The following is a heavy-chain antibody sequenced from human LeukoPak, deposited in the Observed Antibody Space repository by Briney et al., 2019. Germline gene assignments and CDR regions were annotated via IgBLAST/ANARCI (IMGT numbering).Heavy chain of an antibody. CDR3: ARSNSGYDFFGY. CDR2: IFYSWST. V-gene: IGHV4-59*01. D-gene: IGHD5-12*01. Sequence: SETLSLTCTVSGGSIGSYYWSWVRQPPGRGLEWIGYIFYSWSTNYNPSLKSRVTISVDTSKNQFSLKLSSVTAADTAVYYCARSNSGYDFFGYWGQGTLVTVSS. CDR1: GGSIGSYY. J-gene: IGHJ4*02.